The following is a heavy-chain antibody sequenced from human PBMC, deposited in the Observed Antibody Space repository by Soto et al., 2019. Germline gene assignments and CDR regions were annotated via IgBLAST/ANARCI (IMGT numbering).Heavy chain of an antibody. Sequence: GASVKVSCKASGYTFTGYYMHWVRQAPGQGLEWMGWINPNSGGANYAQKFQGWVTMTRDTSISTAYMELSRLRSDDTAVYYCARDRIAVAGTAFDDWGQGTLVTVSS. J-gene: IGHJ4*02. D-gene: IGHD6-19*01. V-gene: IGHV1-2*04. CDR1: GYTFTGYY. CDR2: INPNSGGA. CDR3: ARDRIAVAGTAFDD.